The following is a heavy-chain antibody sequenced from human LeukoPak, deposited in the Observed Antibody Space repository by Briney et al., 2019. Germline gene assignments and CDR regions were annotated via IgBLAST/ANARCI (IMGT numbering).Heavy chain of an antibody. CDR3: ARHKTVTGNYDILTGFSDWFDP. CDR2: IYYSGST. J-gene: IGHJ5*02. V-gene: IGHV4-34*01. D-gene: IGHD3-9*01. CDR1: GGSFSGFY. Sequence: SETLSLTCAVYGGSFSGFYWSWIRQPPGKGLEWIGSIYYSGSTYYNPSLKSRVTISVDTSKNQFSLKLSSVTAADTAVYYCARHKTVTGNYDILTGFSDWFDPWGQGTLVTVSS.